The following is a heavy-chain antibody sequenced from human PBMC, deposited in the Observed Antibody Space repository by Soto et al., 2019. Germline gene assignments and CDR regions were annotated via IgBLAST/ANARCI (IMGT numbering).Heavy chain of an antibody. CDR1: GYTFTSYG. V-gene: IGHV1-18*01. J-gene: IGHJ4*02. Sequence: GASVKVSCKASGYTFTSYGISWVRQAPGQGLEWMGWISAYNGNTNYAQKLQGRVTMTTDTSTSTAYMELRSLRSDDTAVYYCARDLFRLYNWNGFDYWGQGTLVTVSS. CDR3: ARDLFRLYNWNGFDY. CDR2: ISAYNGNT. D-gene: IGHD1-20*01.